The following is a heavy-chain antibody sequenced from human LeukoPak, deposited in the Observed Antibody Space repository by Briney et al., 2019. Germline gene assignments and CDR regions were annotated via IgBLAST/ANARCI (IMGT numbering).Heavy chain of an antibody. D-gene: IGHD2-2*01. CDR3: AREGYCSSTSCYQDY. J-gene: IGHJ4*02. Sequence: SVKVSCKASGGTFSSYAISWVGQAPGQGLEWMGGIIPIFGTANYAQKFQGRVTITADESTSTAYMELSSLRSEDTAVYFCAREGYCSSTSCYQDYWGQGTLVTVSS. V-gene: IGHV1-69*01. CDR2: IIPIFGTA. CDR1: GGTFSSYA.